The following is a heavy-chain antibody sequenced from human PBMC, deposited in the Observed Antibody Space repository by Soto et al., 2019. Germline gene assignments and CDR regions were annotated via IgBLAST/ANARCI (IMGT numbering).Heavy chain of an antibody. CDR2: ISPFNGNT. CDR1: GYTFTSFG. J-gene: IGHJ5*02. V-gene: IGHV1-18*01. Sequence: QVQLVQSGVEVKKPGASVRVSCKASGYTFTSFGINWVRQAPGQGLEWMGWISPFNGNTNYAEKVQGRVTLTTDTSTSTAYTELRSLTSDDTAVYYCATSKGQFLVTGDWFDPWGQGTGVTVSS. CDR3: ATSKGQFLVTGDWFDP. D-gene: IGHD6-19*01.